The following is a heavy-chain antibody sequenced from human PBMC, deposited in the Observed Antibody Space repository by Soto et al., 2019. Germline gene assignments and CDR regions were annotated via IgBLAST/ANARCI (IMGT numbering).Heavy chain of an antibody. CDR1: GFTFSSYA. V-gene: IGHV3-30-3*01. J-gene: IGHJ4*02. CDR3: ASSTYRSDGYGGRYFDS. Sequence: QVQLVESGGGVVQPGRSLRLSCAASGFTFSSYAMHWVRQAPGKGLEWVAVISYDGSNKYYADSVKGRFTISTDNSKHTLYLPMNSLSAEDSAVYYCASSTYRSDGYGGRYFDSWGQGTLVTVSS. CDR2: ISYDGSNK. D-gene: IGHD6-19*01.